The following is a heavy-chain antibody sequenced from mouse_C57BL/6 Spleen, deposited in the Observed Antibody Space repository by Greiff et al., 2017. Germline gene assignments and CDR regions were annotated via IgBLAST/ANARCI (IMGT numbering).Heavy chain of an antibody. J-gene: IGHJ4*01. CDR3: ARGYYDYGYAMDY. CDR1: GYSITSGYY. D-gene: IGHD2-4*01. V-gene: IGHV3-6*01. CDR2: ISYDGSN. Sequence: EVKLQESGPGLVKPSQSLSLTCSVTGYSITSGYYWNWIRQFPGNKLEWMGYISYDGSNNYNPSLKNRISITRDTSKNQFFLKLNSVTTEDTATYYCARGYYDYGYAMDYWGQGTSVTVSS.